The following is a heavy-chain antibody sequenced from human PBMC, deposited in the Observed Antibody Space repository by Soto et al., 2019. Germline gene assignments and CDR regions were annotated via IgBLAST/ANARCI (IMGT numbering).Heavy chain of an antibody. J-gene: IGHJ4*02. V-gene: IGHV5-51*01. CDR1: GYSFTTYW. CDR3: ARHSTLEMANEPFAY. CDR2: IYPGDSDT. D-gene: IGHD5-12*01. Sequence: GESLTISCKGSGYSFTTYWIGWVRQMPGRGLEWLGVIYPGDSDTRYSPSFQGLVTISADKSISTAYLQWSSLKASDTAMYYCARHSTLEMANEPFAYWGQGTLVTVSS.